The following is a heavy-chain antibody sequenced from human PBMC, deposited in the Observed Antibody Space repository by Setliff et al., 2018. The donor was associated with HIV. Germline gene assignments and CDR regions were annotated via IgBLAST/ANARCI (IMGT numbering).Heavy chain of an antibody. CDR1: GFAFSENW. CDR3: ATTHHYARSGYYG. CDR2: INHDGSIR. J-gene: IGHJ4*02. Sequence: GGSLRLSCAASGFAFSENWMHWVRQVPGKGLVWVSRINHDGSIRRYADSVKDRFTISRDNAKSTLYLQMNSLRPEDRAVYYCATTHHYARSGYYGWGQGTLVTVSS. D-gene: IGHD3-22*01. V-gene: IGHV3-74*01.